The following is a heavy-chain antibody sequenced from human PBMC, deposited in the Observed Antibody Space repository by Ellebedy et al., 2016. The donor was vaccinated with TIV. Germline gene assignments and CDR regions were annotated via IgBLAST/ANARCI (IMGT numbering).Heavy chain of an antibody. CDR2: ISAYNGNT. D-gene: IGHD3-10*01. Sequence: ASVKVSCKASGYTFTSYGISWVRQAPGQGLEWMGWISAYNGNTNYAQKLQGRVTMTTDTSTSTAYMELRSLRSDDTAVYYCAREMVRGVTHNWFDPWGQGTLVTVSS. CDR3: AREMVRGVTHNWFDP. CDR1: GYTFTSYG. V-gene: IGHV1-18*04. J-gene: IGHJ5*02.